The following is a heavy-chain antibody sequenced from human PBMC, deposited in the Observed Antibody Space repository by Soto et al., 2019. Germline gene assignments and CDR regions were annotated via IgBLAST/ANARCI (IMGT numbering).Heavy chain of an antibody. J-gene: IGHJ4*02. D-gene: IGHD7-27*01. V-gene: IGHV3-33*01. CDR2: IWYDGSNT. CDR1: GFIFSSLG. CDR3: VRDLLGSGGHFDY. Sequence: GGSLRLSCAVSGFIFSSLGMHWVRQAPGKGLGWVAHIWYDGSNTYYADSVKGRFTISRDNSRNTVYLQMNSLRAEDTAVYHCVRDLLGSGGHFDYWGQGTPVTVSS.